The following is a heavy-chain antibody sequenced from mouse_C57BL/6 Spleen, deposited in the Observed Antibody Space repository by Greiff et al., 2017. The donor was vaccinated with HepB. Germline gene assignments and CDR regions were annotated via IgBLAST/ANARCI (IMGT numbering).Heavy chain of an antibody. CDR3: ARPRTYYDYDERYAMDY. CDR2: IWSGGST. J-gene: IGHJ4*01. Sequence: QVQLQQSGPGLVQPSQSLSITCTVSGFSLTSYGVHWVRQSPGKGLEWLGVIWSGGSTDYNAAFISRLSISKDNSKSQVFFKMNSLQADDTAIYYCARPRTYYDYDERYAMDYWGQGTSVTVSS. D-gene: IGHD2-4*01. V-gene: IGHV2-2*01. CDR1: GFSLTSYG.